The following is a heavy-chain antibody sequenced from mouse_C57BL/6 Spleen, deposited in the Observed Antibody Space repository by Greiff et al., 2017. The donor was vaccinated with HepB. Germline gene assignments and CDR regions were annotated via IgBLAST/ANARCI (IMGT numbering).Heavy chain of an antibody. CDR3: ARKGYYCSPSLDAMDY. J-gene: IGHJ4*01. D-gene: IGHD1-1*01. CDR1: GFSLTSYG. V-gene: IGHV2-2*01. Sequence: VQLKESGPGLVQPSQSLSITCTVSGFSLTSYGVHWVRQSPGKGLEWLGVIWSGGSTDYNAAFISRLIISKDNSKSQVFFKMNRLQADDTAIYYCARKGYYCSPSLDAMDYWGQGTSVTVSS. CDR2: IWSGGST.